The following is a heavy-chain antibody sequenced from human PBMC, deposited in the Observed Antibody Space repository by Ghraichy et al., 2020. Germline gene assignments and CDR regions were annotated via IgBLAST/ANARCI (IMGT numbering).Heavy chain of an antibody. J-gene: IGHJ4*02. CDR1: GFTFSSYS. CDR2: ISSSSSTI. Sequence: GGSLRLSCAASGFTFSSYSMNWVRQAPGKGLEWVSYISSSSSTIYYADSVKGRFTISRDNAKNSLYLQMNSLRDEDTAVYYCARESEQQLVQWGIDYWGQGTLVTVSS. CDR3: ARESEQQLVQWGIDY. V-gene: IGHV3-48*02. D-gene: IGHD6-13*01.